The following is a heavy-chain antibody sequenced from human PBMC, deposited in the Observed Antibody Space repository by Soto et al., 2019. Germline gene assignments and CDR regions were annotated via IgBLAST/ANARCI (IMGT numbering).Heavy chain of an antibody. J-gene: IGHJ5*02. V-gene: IGHV4-30-4*01. CDR1: GGSVSIGDYL. D-gene: IGHD4-17*01. CDR3: ARARGVDSGDYASLFDR. CDR2: IHDSGNT. Sequence: VQLQESGPGLVTPSQTLSLTCTVFGGSVSIGDYLWSWIRQRPGKGLEWIGYIHDSGNTYYNPSLKSRVTISLDTSKNQFSLKVTSMTAADTAVYFCARARGVDSGDYASLFDRWGQGNLVTVSS.